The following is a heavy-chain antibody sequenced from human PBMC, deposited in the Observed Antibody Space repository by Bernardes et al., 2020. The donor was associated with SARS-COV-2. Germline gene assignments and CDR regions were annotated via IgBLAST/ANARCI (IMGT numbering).Heavy chain of an antibody. J-gene: IGHJ4*02. CDR3: ARDFPNTYYDFWSGYPDY. V-gene: IGHV3-23*01. CDR2: ISGSGGST. D-gene: IGHD3-3*01. CDR1: GFTFSSYA. Sequence: GGSLRLSCAASGFTFSSYAMSWVRQAPGKGLEWVSAISGSGGSTYYADSVKGRFTISRDNSKNTLYLQMNSLRAEDTAVYYCARDFPNTYYDFWSGYPDYWGQGTLVTVSS.